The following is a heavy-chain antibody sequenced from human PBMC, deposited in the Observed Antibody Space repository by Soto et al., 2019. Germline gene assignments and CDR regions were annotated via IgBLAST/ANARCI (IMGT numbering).Heavy chain of an antibody. CDR3: ATDSRVVITTYDAFDI. CDR1: GGTFSSYA. V-gene: IGHV1-69*06. J-gene: IGHJ3*02. CDR2: IIPIFGTA. D-gene: IGHD3-22*01. Sequence: QVQLVQSGAEVKKPGSSVKVSCKASGGTFSSYAISWVRQAPGQGLEWMGGIIPIFGTANYAQKFQGRVTITADKSTSTAYMELSSLRSEDTAVYYCATDSRVVITTYDAFDIWGQGTMFTVSS.